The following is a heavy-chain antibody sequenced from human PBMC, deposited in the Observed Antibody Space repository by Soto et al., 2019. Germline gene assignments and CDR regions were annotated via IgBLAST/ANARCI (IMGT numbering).Heavy chain of an antibody. Sequence: EVQLVESGGGLVQPGGSLRLSCAASGFTFSSYSMNWVRQAPGKGLEWVSYISSSSSTIYYADSVKGRFTISRDNAKNSQYLQMSSLRDEDTAVYYGAREAGTWHVPLHWFDPWGQGTLVTVSS. CDR3: AREAGTWHVPLHWFDP. V-gene: IGHV3-48*02. CDR2: ISSSSSTI. CDR1: GFTFSSYS. J-gene: IGHJ5*02. D-gene: IGHD6-19*01.